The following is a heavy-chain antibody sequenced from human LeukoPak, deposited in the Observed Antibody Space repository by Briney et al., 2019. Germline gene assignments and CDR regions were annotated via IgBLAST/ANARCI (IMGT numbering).Heavy chain of an antibody. CDR2: IYYSGST. V-gene: IGHV4-59*01. CDR1: GGSISSYY. J-gene: IGHJ4*02. CDR3: ARGRSGYLH. D-gene: IGHD3-22*01. Sequence: SETLSLTCTVSGGSISSYYWSWIRQPPGKGLEWIGYIYYSGSTNYNPSLKSRVTISVDTSKNQFSLKLSSVTAADTAVYYCARGRSGYLHWGQGTLVTVSS.